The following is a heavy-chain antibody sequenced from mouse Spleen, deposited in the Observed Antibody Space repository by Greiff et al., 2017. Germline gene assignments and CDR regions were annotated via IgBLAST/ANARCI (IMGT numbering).Heavy chain of an antibody. CDR1: GYTFTSYT. V-gene: IGHV1-4*02. J-gene: IGHJ4*01. D-gene: IGHD2-1*01. Sequence: VKLVESAAELARPGASVKMSCKASGYTFTSYTMHWVKQRPGQGLEWIGYINPSSGYTEYNQKFKDKTTLTADKSSSTAYMQLSSLTSEDSAVYYCARANGNYPVPSYYAMDYWGQGTSVTVSS. CDR3: ARANGNYPVPSYYAMDY. CDR2: INPSSGYT.